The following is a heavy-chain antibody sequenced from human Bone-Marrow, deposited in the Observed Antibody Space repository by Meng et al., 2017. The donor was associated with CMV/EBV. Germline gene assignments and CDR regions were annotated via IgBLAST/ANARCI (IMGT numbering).Heavy chain of an antibody. D-gene: IGHD2-2*01. CDR2: IYYSGST. Sequence: SETLSLTCTVSGGSISSYYWSWIRQPPGKGLQCIGYIYYSGSTYYNPSLKSRVTITVDTSKNQFSLKLSSVTAADTAVYYGARDWAYCSSTSCLDDAFDIWGQGTMVTGSS. V-gene: IGHV4-59*06. J-gene: IGHJ3*02. CDR1: GGSISSYY. CDR3: ARDWAYCSSTSCLDDAFDI.